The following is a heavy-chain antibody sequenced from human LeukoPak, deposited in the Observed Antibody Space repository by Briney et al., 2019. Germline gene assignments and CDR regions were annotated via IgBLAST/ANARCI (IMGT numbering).Heavy chain of an antibody. D-gene: IGHD3-10*01. J-gene: IGHJ3*02. V-gene: IGHV4-59*12. CDR1: GGSISSYY. Sequence: SETLSLTCTVSGGSISSYYWSWIRQPPGKGLEWIGYIYYSGSTNYNPSLKSRVTMSVDTSKNQFSLKLSSVTAADTAVYYCARVLGSGSYVAFDIWGQGTMVTVSS. CDR3: ARVLGSGSYVAFDI. CDR2: IYYSGST.